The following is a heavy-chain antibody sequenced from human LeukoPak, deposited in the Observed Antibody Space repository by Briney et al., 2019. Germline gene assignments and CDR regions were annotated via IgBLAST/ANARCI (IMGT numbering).Heavy chain of an antibody. V-gene: IGHV3-15*01. J-gene: IGHJ4*02. CDR3: TTDGGVIGQVWLSY. Sequence: GGSLRLSCAASGFTSMNAWMSWVRQAPGKALEWVARIKSKRDGETTDYAAPVKGRFTISRDDSKTTLYLQMNSLKTEDTALYYCTTDGGVIGQVWLSYWGQGTLVTVSS. CDR1: GFTSMNAW. CDR2: IKSKRDGETT. D-gene: IGHD5-18*01.